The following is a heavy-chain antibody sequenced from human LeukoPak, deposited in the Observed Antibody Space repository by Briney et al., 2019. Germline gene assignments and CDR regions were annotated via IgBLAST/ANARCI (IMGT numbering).Heavy chain of an antibody. J-gene: IGHJ6*03. Sequence: GGSLRLSCAASGFTFSSYGMHWVRQAPGKGLEWVAVIWYDGSNKYYADSVKGRFTISRENSTNTRYLPLKRLRAEDTAVYYCAKESGHNWNYAAFDYYYYMDVWGKGTTVTVSS. CDR1: GFTFSSYG. CDR3: AKESGHNWNYAAFDYYYYMDV. CDR2: IWYDGSNK. V-gene: IGHV3-33*06. D-gene: IGHD1-7*01.